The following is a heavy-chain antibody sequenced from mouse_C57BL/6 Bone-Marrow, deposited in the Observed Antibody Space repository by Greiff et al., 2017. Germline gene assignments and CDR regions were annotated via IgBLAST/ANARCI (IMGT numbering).Heavy chain of an antibody. CDR1: GYAFTNYL. V-gene: IGHV1-54*01. CDR3: VVIYFDY. Sequence: QVQLQQSGAELVRPGTSVKVSCKASGYAFTNYLIEWVKQRPGQGLEWIGVINPGSGGTNYNEKFKGKATLTADKSSSTAYMQLSILTSEDSAVYFCVVIYFDYWGQGTTLTVSS. CDR2: INPGSGGT. J-gene: IGHJ2*01. D-gene: IGHD2-2*01.